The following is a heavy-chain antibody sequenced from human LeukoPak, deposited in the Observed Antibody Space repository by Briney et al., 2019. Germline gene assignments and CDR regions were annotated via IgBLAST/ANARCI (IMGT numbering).Heavy chain of an antibody. CDR1: GFTFSSYS. V-gene: IGHV3-21*01. CDR3: ARFYYDSSGYYCLDY. Sequence: GGSLRLSCAASGFTFSSYSMNWVRQAPGKGLEGVSSISSSSSYIYYADSVKGRFTISRDNAKNSLYLQMNSLRAEDTAVYYCARFYYDSSGYYCLDYWGQGTLVTVSS. J-gene: IGHJ4*02. CDR2: ISSSSSYI. D-gene: IGHD3-22*01.